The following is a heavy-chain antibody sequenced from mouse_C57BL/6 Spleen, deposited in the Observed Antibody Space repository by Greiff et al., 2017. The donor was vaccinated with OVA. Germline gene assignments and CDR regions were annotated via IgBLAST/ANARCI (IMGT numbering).Heavy chain of an antibody. CDR3: ATYSKGAMDY. J-gene: IGHJ4*01. D-gene: IGHD2-5*01. CDR1: GFTFSSYG. CDR2: ISSGGSYT. Sequence: EVQLQESGGDLVKPGGSLKLSCAASGFTFSSYGMSWVRQTPDKRLEWVATISSGGSYTYYPDSVKGRFTISRDNAKNTLYLQMSSLKSEDTAMYYCATYSKGAMDYWGQGTSVTVSS. V-gene: IGHV5-6*01.